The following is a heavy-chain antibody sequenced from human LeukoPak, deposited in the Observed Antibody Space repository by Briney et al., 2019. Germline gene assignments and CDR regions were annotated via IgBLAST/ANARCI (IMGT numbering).Heavy chain of an antibody. CDR2: FNPSGTGT. CDR1: GYSFTSNY. D-gene: IGHD5-24*01. V-gene: IGHV1-46*01. Sequence: ASVKVSCKGSGYSFTSNYMHWVRQAPGQGLEWMGVFNPSGTGTSYAQKFQGRITMSRDTSTSTVYMELSSLRSEDTAFYYCATDHSMANTAWWFDPWGQGTLVTVSS. J-gene: IGHJ5*02. CDR3: ATDHSMANTAWWFDP.